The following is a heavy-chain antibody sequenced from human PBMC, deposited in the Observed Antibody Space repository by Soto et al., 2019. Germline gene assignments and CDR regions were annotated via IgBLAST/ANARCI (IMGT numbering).Heavy chain of an antibody. J-gene: IGHJ4*02. Sequence: TLSLTCTVSGGSISSGGYYWSWIRQHPGKGLEWIGYIYYSGSTYYNPSLKSRVTISVDTSKNQFSLKLSSVTAADTAVYYCARENYYDSSGYHQPYYFDYWGQGTLVTVSS. V-gene: IGHV4-31*03. CDR2: IYYSGST. CDR3: ARENYYDSSGYHQPYYFDY. D-gene: IGHD3-22*01. CDR1: GGSISSGGYY.